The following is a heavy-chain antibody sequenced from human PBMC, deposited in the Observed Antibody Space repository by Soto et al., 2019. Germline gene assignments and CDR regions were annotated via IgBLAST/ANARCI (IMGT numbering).Heavy chain of an antibody. CDR2: IYYTGTT. J-gene: IGHJ4*02. CDR3: AREEAVIIVPTGGIDYSFDY. V-gene: IGHV4-30-4*01. D-gene: IGHD2-8*02. CDR1: GGSISSGDHY. Sequence: QVRLQESGPGLVKPSQTLSLTCTVSGGSISSGDHYWTWLRQPPGKGLEWIGYIYYTGTTYYNPSLKTRLAISVDTSKNQFSLTLTSVTAADTAVYFCAREEAVIIVPTGGIDYSFDYWGQGTLVTVSS.